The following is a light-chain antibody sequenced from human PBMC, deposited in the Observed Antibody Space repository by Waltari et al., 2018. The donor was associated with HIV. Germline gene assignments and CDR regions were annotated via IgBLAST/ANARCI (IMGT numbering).Light chain of an antibody. CDR2: WES. J-gene: IGKJ1*01. CDR3: QQYYTTPPT. CDR1: QSVLYRSNNKNY. V-gene: IGKV4-1*01. Sequence: DIVMTQSPDSLAVSLGERATINCKSSQSVLYRSNNKNYLAWYQQKAGQSTKVLIYWESTRLSDVPDRFSGSGSGTDFTLTSRSLQAEDVALYYCQQYYTTPPTFGQGTKVEIK.